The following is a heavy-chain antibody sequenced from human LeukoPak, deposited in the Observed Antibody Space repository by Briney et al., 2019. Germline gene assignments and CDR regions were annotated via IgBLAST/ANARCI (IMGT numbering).Heavy chain of an antibody. J-gene: IGHJ6*03. CDR2: ISGSGGST. D-gene: IGHD2/OR15-2a*01. Sequence: SGGSLRLSCAASGFTFSSYAINWVRQAPGKGLEWVSIISGSGGSTYYADSVKGRFTISRDNSKNTLYLQMNSLRAEDTAVYYCARDVNYVDVWGKGTTVTVSS. V-gene: IGHV3-23*01. CDR1: GFTFSSYA. CDR3: ARDVNYVDV.